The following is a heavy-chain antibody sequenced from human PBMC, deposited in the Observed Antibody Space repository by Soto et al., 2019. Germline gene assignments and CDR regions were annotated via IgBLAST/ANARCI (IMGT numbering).Heavy chain of an antibody. D-gene: IGHD1-7*01. CDR3: AKDISGTYYYYMDV. Sequence: VQLVESGGGVVQPGRSLRLSCAASGFTFSSYGMHWVRQAPGKGLEWVAVISYDGSNKYYADSVKGRFTISRDNSKNTLYLQMNSLRAEDTAVYYCAKDISGTYYYYMDVWGKGTTVTVSS. J-gene: IGHJ6*03. CDR2: ISYDGSNK. V-gene: IGHV3-30*18. CDR1: GFTFSSYG.